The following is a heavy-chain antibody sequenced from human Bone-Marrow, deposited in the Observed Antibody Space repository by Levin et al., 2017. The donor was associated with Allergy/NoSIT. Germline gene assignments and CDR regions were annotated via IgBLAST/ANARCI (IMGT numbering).Heavy chain of an antibody. J-gene: IGHJ3*01. CDR1: GFTFGDYA. D-gene: IGHD2-2*02. V-gene: IGHV3-49*03. Sequence: GGSLRLSCSGSGFTFGDYAMTWFRQAPGKGLEWLGFIRGKLYGGTTEFAASVRGRFSISRDDSKSVAYLQLHSLKTDDTAVYYCTRGDCGSTGCYMAFDVWGQGTMVTVSS. CDR2: IRGKLYGGTT. CDR3: TRGDCGSTGCYMAFDV.